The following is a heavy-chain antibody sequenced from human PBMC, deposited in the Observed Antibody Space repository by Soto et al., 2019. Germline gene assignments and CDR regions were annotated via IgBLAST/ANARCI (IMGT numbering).Heavy chain of an antibody. J-gene: IGHJ3*02. CDR1: GDSISSYY. CDR3: ALLDYGDYTGGAFDI. V-gene: IGHV4-59*01. CDR2: IYYSGST. Sequence: SETLSLTCTVSGDSISSYYWSWIRQPPGKGLEWIGYIYYSGSTNYNPSLKSRVTISVDTSKNQFSLKLSSVTAADTAVYYCALLDYGDYTGGAFDIWGQGTMVTVSS. D-gene: IGHD4-17*01.